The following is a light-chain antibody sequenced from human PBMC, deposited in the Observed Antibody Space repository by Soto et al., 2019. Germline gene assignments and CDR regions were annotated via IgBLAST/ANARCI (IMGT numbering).Light chain of an antibody. CDR3: QHYNNWPIT. CDR1: QTITTN. Sequence: EIVMTQSPVTLSVSPGETATLSCRASQTITTNLAWYQKKPGQAPRLLIYGASTRATGIPDRFSGSGSGTEFTLTISSLQSEDFAFYYCQHYNNWPITFGQGTRLEIK. CDR2: GAS. V-gene: IGKV3-15*01. J-gene: IGKJ5*01.